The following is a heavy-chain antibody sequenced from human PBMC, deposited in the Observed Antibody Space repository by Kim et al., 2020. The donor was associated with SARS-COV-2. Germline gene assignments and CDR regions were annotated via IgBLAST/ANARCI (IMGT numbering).Heavy chain of an antibody. CDR1: GGSISSYY. CDR2: IYYSGST. J-gene: IGHJ6*02. CDR3: ARDGDSSSWHYGMDV. Sequence: SETLSLTCTVSGGSISSYYWSWIRQPPGKGLEWIGYIYYSGSTNYNPSLKSRVTISVDTSKNQFSLKLSSVTAADTAVYYCARDGDSSSWHYGMDVWGQGTTVTVSS. D-gene: IGHD6-13*01. V-gene: IGHV4-59*13.